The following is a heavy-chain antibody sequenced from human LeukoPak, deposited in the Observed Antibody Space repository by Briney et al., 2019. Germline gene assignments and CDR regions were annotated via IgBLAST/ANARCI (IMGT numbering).Heavy chain of an antibody. CDR1: GFTFSSYA. D-gene: IGHD3-22*01. J-gene: IGHJ5*02. CDR3: AGMYYYDSSGPGGFDP. CDR2: ISYDGSNK. V-gene: IGHV3-30-3*01. Sequence: GRSLRLSCAASGFTFSSYAMHWVRQAPGKGLEWVAVISYDGSNKYYADSVKGRFTISRDNSKNTLYLQMNSLRAEDTAVYYCAGMYYYDSSGPGGFDPWGQGTLVTVSS.